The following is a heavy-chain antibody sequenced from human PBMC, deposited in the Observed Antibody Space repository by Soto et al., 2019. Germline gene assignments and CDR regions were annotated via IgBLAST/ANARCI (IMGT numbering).Heavy chain of an antibody. J-gene: IGHJ5*02. CDR1: GGTFSSYA. CDR3: ARDRPVYSSPWSWFDP. CDR2: IIPIFGTA. D-gene: IGHD6-13*01. Sequence: QVQLVQSGAEVKKPGSSVKVSCKASGGTFSSYAISWVRQAPGQGLEWMGGIIPIFGTANYAQKFQGRVTLTADESTSTAYMELSSLRSEDTAVYYCARDRPVYSSPWSWFDPWGQGTLVTVSS. V-gene: IGHV1-69*01.